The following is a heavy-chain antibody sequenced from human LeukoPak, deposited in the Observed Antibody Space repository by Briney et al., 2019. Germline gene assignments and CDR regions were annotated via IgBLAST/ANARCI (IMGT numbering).Heavy chain of an antibody. V-gene: IGHV1-18*01. CDR2: ISAYNGNT. J-gene: IGHJ5*02. CDR3: XXXXYSXXXXXXXDP. Sequence: ASVKVSCKASGYTFTSYGISWVRQAPGQGLEWMGWISAYNGNTNYAQKLQGRVTMTTDTSTSTAYMELRSLRSEYTAVDYVXXXXYSXXXXXXXDPWGQGTLVTVSS. CDR1: GYTFTSYG. D-gene: IGHD6-13*01.